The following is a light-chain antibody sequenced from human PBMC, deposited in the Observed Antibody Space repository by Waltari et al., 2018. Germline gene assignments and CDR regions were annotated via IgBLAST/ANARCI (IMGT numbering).Light chain of an antibody. J-gene: IGKJ1*01. Sequence: EIVMTQSPATLSVSPGERATLSCRASQGVSSKLAWYQQKPGQPPRLLLYDTSVRAAGIQARFSGSGSGTEFTLTISSLQSDDFAVYYCQQYNNWPPWTFGQGTKVEIK. CDR3: QQYNNWPPWT. CDR2: DTS. V-gene: IGKV3-15*01. CDR1: QGVSSK.